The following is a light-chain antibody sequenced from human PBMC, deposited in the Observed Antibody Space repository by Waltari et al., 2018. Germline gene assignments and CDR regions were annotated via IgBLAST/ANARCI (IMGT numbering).Light chain of an antibody. CDR2: AAT. Sequence: DIQMTQSPSSLSASVGDRVTITCRTSQSIDSYLHWYQQKAGKAPRLLIYAATHLQNGGPSRLSGSGSETDFTLTISSLQPEDFATYYCQQSYSTRWTFGQGTVVELK. CDR1: QSIDSY. V-gene: IGKV1-39*01. CDR3: QQSYSTRWT. J-gene: IGKJ1*01.